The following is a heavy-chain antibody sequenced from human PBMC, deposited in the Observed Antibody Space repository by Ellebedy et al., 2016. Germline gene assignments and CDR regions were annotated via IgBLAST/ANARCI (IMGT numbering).Heavy chain of an antibody. Sequence: SETLSLTXTVSGGSISSYYWSWIRQPPGKGLEWIGYIYYSGSTNYNPSLKSRVTMSVDTSKNQFSLKLSSVTAADTAVYYCARDIVVVPAAKPYYYHYMDVWGKGTTVTVSS. D-gene: IGHD2-2*01. V-gene: IGHV4-59*12. CDR1: GGSISSYY. CDR3: ARDIVVVPAAKPYYYHYMDV. J-gene: IGHJ6*03. CDR2: IYYSGST.